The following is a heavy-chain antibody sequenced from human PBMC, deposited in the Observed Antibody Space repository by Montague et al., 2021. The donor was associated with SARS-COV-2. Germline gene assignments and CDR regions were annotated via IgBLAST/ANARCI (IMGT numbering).Heavy chain of an antibody. J-gene: IGHJ5*02. Sequence: SETLSLTCTVSGGSISSSSYYWAWIRQPPGKGLEWIGSIYYSGSTYYNPSLKSRVFISVDTSKNQFSLTLSSVTAADTAVYYCAREGAVVVPAAVNWSDPWGQGTLVTVSS. D-gene: IGHD2-2*01. CDR2: IYYSGST. V-gene: IGHV4-39*07. CDR3: AREGAVVVPAAVNWSDP. CDR1: GGSISSSSYY.